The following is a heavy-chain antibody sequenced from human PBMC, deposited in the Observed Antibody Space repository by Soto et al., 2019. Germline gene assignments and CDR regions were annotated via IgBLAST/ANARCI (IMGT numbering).Heavy chain of an antibody. Sequence: SGFTFSSYAMTWVRQAPGKGLEWVSVISGSGGNTYYADSVKGRFTISRDNSRNTLYLQMNNLRADDMGVYYCAKGDTMVRGPSRRWGQGTLVTVSS. CDR2: ISGSGGNT. V-gene: IGHV3-23*01. D-gene: IGHD3-10*01. J-gene: IGHJ1*01. CDR3: AKGDTMVRGPSRR. CDR1: GFTFSSYA.